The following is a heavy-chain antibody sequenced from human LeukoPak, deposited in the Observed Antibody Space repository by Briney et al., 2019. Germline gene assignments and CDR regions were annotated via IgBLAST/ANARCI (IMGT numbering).Heavy chain of an antibody. V-gene: IGHV3-7*01. CDR3: VRDGRGGYLDN. Sequence: GGSLRLSCADSGFTFSNYWMSWVRQAPGKRLEWVANIKEDGSKKFYVDSVKGRFTISRDNAKNSLFLQMNSLRAEDTAMYYCVRDGRGGYLDNWGLGTLVTVSS. J-gene: IGHJ4*02. D-gene: IGHD1-1*01. CDR1: GFTFSNYW. CDR2: IKEDGSKK.